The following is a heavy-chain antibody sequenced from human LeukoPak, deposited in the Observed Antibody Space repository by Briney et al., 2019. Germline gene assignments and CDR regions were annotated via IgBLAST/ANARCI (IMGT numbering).Heavy chain of an antibody. V-gene: IGHV3-7*01. J-gene: IGHJ4*02. CDR3: AITVRDY. CDR1: GFTFSRRW. D-gene: IGHD1-1*01. CDR2: IKEDGSVK. Sequence: PGGSLRLSCAASGFTFSRRWMDWVRQAPGKGLEWVANIKEDGSVKQYVDSVKGRFTISRDNAKNSLYLQMNSLRAEDTAVYYCAITVRDYWGQGTLVTVSS.